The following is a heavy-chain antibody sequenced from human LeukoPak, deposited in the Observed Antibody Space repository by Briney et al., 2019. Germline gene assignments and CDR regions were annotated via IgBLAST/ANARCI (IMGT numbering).Heavy chain of an antibody. V-gene: IGHV4-4*02. CDR1: GGSISSSNW. CDR3: ATDGYDSSGIRARFDY. CDR2: IYHSGST. D-gene: IGHD3-22*01. J-gene: IGHJ4*02. Sequence: SGTLSLTCAVSGGSISSSNWWSWVRQPPGKGLEWIGEIYHSGSTNYNPSHKSRVTISVDKSKNQFSLKLSSVTAADTAVYYCATDGYDSSGIRARFDYWGQGTLVTVSS.